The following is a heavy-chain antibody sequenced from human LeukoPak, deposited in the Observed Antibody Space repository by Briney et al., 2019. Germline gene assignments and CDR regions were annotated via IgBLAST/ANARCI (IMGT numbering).Heavy chain of an antibody. J-gene: IGHJ4*02. D-gene: IGHD6-19*01. CDR3: ARLPVGSEPAY. CDR2: IFHSGTT. V-gene: IGHV4-59*08. CDR1: GDSITSFY. Sequence: SETLSLTCTVSGDSITSFYWSWIRQPPGKGLEWSGLIFHSGTTDYAPSLKTRVTMSIDTSKNQFSLNLSSVTASDTAVYYCARLPVGSEPAYWGPGTLVTVSS.